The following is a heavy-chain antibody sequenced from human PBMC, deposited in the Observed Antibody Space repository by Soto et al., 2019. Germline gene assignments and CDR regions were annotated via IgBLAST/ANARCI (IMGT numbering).Heavy chain of an antibody. CDR2: IYHSGST. V-gene: IGHV4-30-2*01. CDR1: GGSISSGGYS. J-gene: IGHJ3*02. CDR3: ARAVSGGGDAFDI. Sequence: QLQLQESGSGLVKPSQTLSLTCAVSGGSISSGGYSWTWIRQPPGKGLEWIAYIYHSGSTYYNPSLKSRVTISVDRSKNLFSLKLSSVTAADTAVYYCARAVSGGGDAFDIWGQGTMVTVSS. D-gene: IGHD2-15*01.